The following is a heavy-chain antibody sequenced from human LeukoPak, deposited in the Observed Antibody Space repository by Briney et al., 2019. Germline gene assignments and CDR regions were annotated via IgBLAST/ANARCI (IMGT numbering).Heavy chain of an antibody. CDR1: GFTFSSNA. CDR3: ARHTGSGYYYGN. V-gene: IGHV3-23*01. CDR2: ISGSGDST. D-gene: IGHD3-22*01. J-gene: IGHJ4*02. Sequence: PGGSLRLSCAASGFTFSSNAMSWVRQAPGKGLEWVSVISGSGDSTFYADSVKGRFTISRDNSKNTLYLQMNSLRAEDTAVYYCARHTGSGYYYGNWGQGTLVTVSS.